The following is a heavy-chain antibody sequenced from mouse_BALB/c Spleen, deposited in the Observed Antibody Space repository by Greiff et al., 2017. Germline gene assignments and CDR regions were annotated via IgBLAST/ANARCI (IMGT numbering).Heavy chain of an antibody. CDR2: INPSTGYT. D-gene: IGHD1-2*01. V-gene: IGHV1-7*01. Sequence: QVQLQQSGADLAKPGASVKMSCKASGYTFTSYWMHWVKQRPGQGRVWIGYINPSTGYTEYNQKFKDKATLTADKSSSTAYMQLSSLTSEDTAVYYCARKVTTARGFAYGGQGTLVTVSA. CDR1: GYTFTSYW. J-gene: IGHJ3*01. CDR3: ARKVTTARGFAY.